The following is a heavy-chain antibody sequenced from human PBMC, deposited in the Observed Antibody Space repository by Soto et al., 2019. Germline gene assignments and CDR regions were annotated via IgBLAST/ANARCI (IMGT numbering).Heavy chain of an antibody. Sequence: GGSLRLSCAASGFTFSSYAMSWVRQAPGKGLEWVSAISGSGGSTYYADSVKGRFTISRDSTNNSLYLQMNRLITGDTAVYYFAKRRYYYDSSGYDHWGQGTVVTVSS. CDR2: ISGSGGST. J-gene: IGHJ4*02. V-gene: IGHV3-23*01. D-gene: IGHD3-22*01. CDR3: AKRRYYYDSSGYDH. CDR1: GFTFSSYA.